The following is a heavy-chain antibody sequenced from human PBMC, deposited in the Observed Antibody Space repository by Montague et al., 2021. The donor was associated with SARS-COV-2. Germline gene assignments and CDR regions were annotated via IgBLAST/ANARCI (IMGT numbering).Heavy chain of an antibody. CDR1: GGSFSGYY. J-gene: IGHJ4*02. V-gene: IGHV4-34*01. CDR2: INHSGST. CDR3: ARQGPVTIIVGNIFDY. D-gene: IGHD3-22*01. Sequence: SETLSLTCAVYGGSFSGYYWNWIRQPPGQGLGWIGEINHSGSTNYNPSLKSRVTISVDTSKNQFSLKLSSVTAADTAVYYCARQGPVTIIVGNIFDYWGQGTLVTVSS.